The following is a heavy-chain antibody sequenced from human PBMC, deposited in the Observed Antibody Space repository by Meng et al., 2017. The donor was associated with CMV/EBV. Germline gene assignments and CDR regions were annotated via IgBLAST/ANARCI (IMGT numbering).Heavy chain of an antibody. CDR1: GYSISSGYY. J-gene: IGHJ6*02. CDR3: ARDQMVRGVYYYYYGMDV. D-gene: IGHD3-10*01. CDR2: IYHSGST. Sequence: SETLSLTCTVSGYSISSGYYWGWIRQPPGKGLEWIGSIYHSGSTNYNPSLKSRVTISVDTSKNQFSLKLSSVTAADTAVYYCARDQMVRGVYYYYYGMDVWGQGTTVTVSS. V-gene: IGHV4-38-2*02.